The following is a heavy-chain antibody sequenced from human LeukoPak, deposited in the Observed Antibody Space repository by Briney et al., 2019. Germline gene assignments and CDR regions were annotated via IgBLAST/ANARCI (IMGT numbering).Heavy chain of an antibody. V-gene: IGHV3-7*05. CDR3: ARGHFGLDV. CDR2: IKPEGSEG. J-gene: IGHJ6*02. Sequence: AGSLRLSCAASGFSLSIHWGSWVRQAPGKGLEWVARIKPEGSEGDHVDFVKGRFTISRDNAKNPLYLRMNSLRAEDTAVYYCARGHFGLDVWGQGTTVIVSS. CDR1: GFSLSIHW.